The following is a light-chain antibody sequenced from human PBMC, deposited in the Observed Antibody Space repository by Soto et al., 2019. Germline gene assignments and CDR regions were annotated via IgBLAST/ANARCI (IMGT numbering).Light chain of an antibody. CDR3: AAWDDSLKGVV. J-gene: IGLJ2*01. CDR2: NDN. V-gene: IGLV1-44*01. Sequence: QPVLTQPPSASGTPGQRVTISCSGSRSNIGNNTVNWYQQLPGTAPKLLIYNDNQRPSGVSDRISGSESDTSASLAISGLQSEDEAEYYCAAWDDSLKGVVFGGGTKLTVL. CDR1: RSNIGNNT.